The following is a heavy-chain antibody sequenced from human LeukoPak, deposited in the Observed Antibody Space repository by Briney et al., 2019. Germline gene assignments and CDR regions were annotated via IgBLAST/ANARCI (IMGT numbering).Heavy chain of an antibody. CDR2: ISGSGCNT. J-gene: IGHJ4*02. Sequence: GGSLRLSCAASGFTFSSYGMTWVRQAPGKGLEWVSAISGSGCNTYYADSVKGRFTISRDSSQSSLFLQMNSLRAEDTGVYYCAKAYGGYSFDYWGQGTLVTVSS. CDR1: GFTFSSYG. CDR3: AKAYGGYSFDY. D-gene: IGHD4-17*01. V-gene: IGHV3-23*01.